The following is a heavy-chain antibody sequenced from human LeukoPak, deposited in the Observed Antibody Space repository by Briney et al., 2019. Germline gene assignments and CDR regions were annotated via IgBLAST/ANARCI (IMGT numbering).Heavy chain of an antibody. Sequence: RASVTVSFKASGYTFTNYYMHWVRQAPGQGLEGMGLINPSGGSTSYAQKFQGRVTMTRDTSTSTVYMELSRLRSEDTAVYYCARGGTAMAPADYWYFDLWGRGTLVTVSS. CDR3: ARGGTAMAPADYWYFDL. CDR2: INPSGGST. D-gene: IGHD5-18*01. J-gene: IGHJ2*01. CDR1: GYTFTNYY. V-gene: IGHV1-46*01.